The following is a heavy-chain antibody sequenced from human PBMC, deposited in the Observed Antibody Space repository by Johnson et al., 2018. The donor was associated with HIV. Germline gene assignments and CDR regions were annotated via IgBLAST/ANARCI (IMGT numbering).Heavy chain of an antibody. CDR2: IRYDGSNT. CDR3: ARALRWPNAFDI. D-gene: IGHD4-23*01. CDR1: GFTFSSYG. V-gene: IGHV3-30*02. Sequence: QVQLVESGGGVVQPGGSLRLSCAASGFTFSSYGMHWVRQAPGKGLEWVAFIRYDGSNTYYADSVKGRFTISRDNAKNSLYRQMSSLRAEDTTVDYCARALRWPNAFDIWGQGTLVTVSS. J-gene: IGHJ3*02.